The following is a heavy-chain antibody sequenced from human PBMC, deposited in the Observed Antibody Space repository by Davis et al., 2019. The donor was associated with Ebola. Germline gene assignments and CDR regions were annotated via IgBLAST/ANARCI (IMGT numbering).Heavy chain of an antibody. CDR1: GGTFSSYA. V-gene: IGHV1-2*02. CDR2: INPNSGGT. D-gene: IGHD5-18*01. CDR3: ARDLGGIQLWLVY. J-gene: IGHJ4*02. Sequence: ASVKVSCKASGGTFSSYAISWVRQAPGQGLEWMGWINPNSGGTNYAQKFQGRVTMTRDTSISTAYMELSRLRSDDTAVYYCARDLGGIQLWLVYWGQGTLVTVSS.